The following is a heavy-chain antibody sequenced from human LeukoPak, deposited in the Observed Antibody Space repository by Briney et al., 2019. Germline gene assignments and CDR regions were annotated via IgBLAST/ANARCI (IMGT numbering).Heavy chain of an antibody. J-gene: IGHJ4*02. V-gene: IGHV4-39*01. CDR3: ARGGSSWDYYFDY. CDR2: IYYSGST. D-gene: IGHD6-13*01. CDR1: GGSISSSSYY. Sequence: PSETLSLTCTVSGGSISSSSYYWGWIRQPPGKGLEWIGSIYYSGSTYYNPSLKSRVTISVDTSKNQFSLKLSSVTAADTAVYYCARGGSSWDYYFDYWGQGTLVTVFS.